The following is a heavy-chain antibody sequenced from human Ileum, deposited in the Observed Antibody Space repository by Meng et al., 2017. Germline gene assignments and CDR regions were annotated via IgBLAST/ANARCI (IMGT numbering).Heavy chain of an antibody. D-gene: IGHD2-15*01. J-gene: IGHJ3*02. V-gene: IGHV3-64*02. CDR2: ISGNGVNT. Sequence: GGSLRLSCADSGFTFSSHSIHWVRQAPGKGLEYVSAISGNGVNTYYADSVKGRFTISRDNSKNTLYLQMGSLRTEDMAVYYCARSGCSGGSCYAFDIWGQGTMVTVSS. CDR1: GFTFSSHS. CDR3: ARSGCSGGSCYAFDI.